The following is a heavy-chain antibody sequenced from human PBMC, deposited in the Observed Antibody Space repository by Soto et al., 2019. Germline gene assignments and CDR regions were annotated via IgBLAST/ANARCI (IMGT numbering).Heavy chain of an antibody. CDR3: ARARQYYDCEFDP. Sequence: SETLSLTCNVSGGSISSGGYYWSWIRQHPGKGLEWIGYIYYSGSTYYNPSLKSRVTISVDTSKNQFSLKLSSVTAADTAVYYCARARQYYDCEFDPWGQGTLVTVSS. CDR2: IYYSGST. CDR1: GGSISSGGYY. J-gene: IGHJ5*02. V-gene: IGHV4-31*03. D-gene: IGHD3-16*01.